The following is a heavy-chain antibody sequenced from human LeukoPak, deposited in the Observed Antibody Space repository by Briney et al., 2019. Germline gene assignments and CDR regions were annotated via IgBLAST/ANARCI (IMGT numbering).Heavy chain of an antibody. J-gene: IGHJ4*02. CDR3: ARNPQDYDSRGSIDY. Sequence: ASVKVSCKASGYTFTSYAMNWVRQAPGQGLEWMGWINTNTGNPTYAQGFTGRFVFSLDTSVSTAYLQISSLKAEDTAVYYCARNPQDYDSRGSIDYWGQGTLVTVSS. CDR2: INTNTGNP. D-gene: IGHD3-22*01. CDR1: GYTFTSYA. V-gene: IGHV7-4-1*02.